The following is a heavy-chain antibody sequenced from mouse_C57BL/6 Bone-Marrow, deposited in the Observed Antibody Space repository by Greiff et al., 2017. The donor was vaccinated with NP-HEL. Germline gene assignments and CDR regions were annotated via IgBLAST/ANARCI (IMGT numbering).Heavy chain of an antibody. V-gene: IGHV1-36*01. J-gene: IGHJ1*03. CDR1: GFTFTDYY. CDR3: VTITTVVAKYFDV. CDR2: VYPYNGGT. D-gene: IGHD1-1*01. Sequence: VQLKESGPVLVKPGPSVKISCKASGFTFTDYYMHWVKQSHGKSLEWIGLVYPYNGGTSYNQKFKGKATLTVDTSSSTAYMELNSLTSEDSAVYYCVTITTVVAKYFDVWGTGTTVTVSS.